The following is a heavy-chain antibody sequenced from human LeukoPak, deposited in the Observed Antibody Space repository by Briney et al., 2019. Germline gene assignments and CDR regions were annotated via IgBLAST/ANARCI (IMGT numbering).Heavy chain of an antibody. CDR3: ARVDLLTGYYFFDY. D-gene: IGHD3-9*01. CDR1: GGTFSSYA. Sequence: ASVKVSCKASGGTFSSYAISWVRQAPGQGLEWMGWISAYNGNTNYAQKFQGRVTMTTETSTSTAYMELGSLGSDETAVYYCARVDLLTGYYFFDYWGQGTLVTVSS. CDR2: ISAYNGNT. V-gene: IGHV1-18*01. J-gene: IGHJ4*02.